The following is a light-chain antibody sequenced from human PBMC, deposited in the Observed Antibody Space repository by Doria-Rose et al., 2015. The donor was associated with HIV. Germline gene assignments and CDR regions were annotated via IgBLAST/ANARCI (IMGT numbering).Light chain of an antibody. J-gene: IGKJ1*01. V-gene: IGKV3-20*01. Sequence: EIVMTQSPGTLSLSPGERATLSCRASQSFSSTYLAWYQQKPGQAPSLLIYDGFTRATGITDRFSASASGTDFTLTINRLEPEDFALYYCHQYGTSWTFGQGTKVEI. CDR3: HQYGTSWT. CDR2: DGF. CDR1: QSFSSTY.